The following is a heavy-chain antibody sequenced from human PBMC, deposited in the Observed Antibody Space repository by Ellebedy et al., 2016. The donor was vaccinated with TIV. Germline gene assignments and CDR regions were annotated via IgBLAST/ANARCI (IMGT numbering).Heavy chain of an antibody. V-gene: IGHV3-23*01. Sequence: PGGSLRLSCAASGFTFSSYAMSWVRQAPGKGLEWVSAISGSGGSTYYADSVKGRFTISRDNSKNTLYLQMNSLRAEDTAVYYCARGSYYDSSVAYDAFDIWGQGTMVTVSS. CDR1: GFTFSSYA. J-gene: IGHJ3*02. CDR3: ARGSYYDSSVAYDAFDI. CDR2: ISGSGGST. D-gene: IGHD3-22*01.